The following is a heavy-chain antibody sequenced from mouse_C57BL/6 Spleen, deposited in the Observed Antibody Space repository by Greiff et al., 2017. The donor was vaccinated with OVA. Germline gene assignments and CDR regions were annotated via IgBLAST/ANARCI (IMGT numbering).Heavy chain of an antibody. CDR1: GFTFSDYG. V-gene: IGHV5-15*04. J-gene: IGHJ4*01. CDR3: ARRPSYAMDY. Sequence: EVKLVESGGGLVQPGGSLKLSCAASGFTFSDYGMAWVRQAPRKGPEWVGFISNMAYSINYADTVTGPFTVSRTNPKNTLYREMTSLRSEDTAIYYCARRPSYAMDYWGQGTSVTVSS. D-gene: IGHD6-1*01. CDR2: ISNMAYSI.